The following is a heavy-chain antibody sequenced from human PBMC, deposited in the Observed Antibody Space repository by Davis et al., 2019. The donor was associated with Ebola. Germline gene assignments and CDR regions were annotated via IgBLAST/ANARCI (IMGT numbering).Heavy chain of an antibody. CDR3: ARDFVY. J-gene: IGHJ4*02. CDR2: INHSGST. CDR1: GGSFSGYY. Sequence: MPSETLSLTCAVYGGSFSGYYWSWIRQPPGKGLEWIGEINHSGSTNYKPSLKSRVTISLDTSKNQFSLKLTSVTAADTAVYYCARDFVYWGQGTLVTVSS. V-gene: IGHV4-34*01.